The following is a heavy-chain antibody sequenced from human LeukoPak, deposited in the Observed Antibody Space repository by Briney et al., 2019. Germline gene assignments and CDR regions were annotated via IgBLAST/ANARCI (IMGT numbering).Heavy chain of an antibody. CDR2: IAPDGSNK. Sequence: GRSLRLSCGASGFTFRLYFMHWVRQAPGKGLEWVAAIAPDGSNKYYADSVKGRFTISRDNSKNTLYLQMNSLRAEDTAVYYCARYRDGYNYFDYWAREPWSPSPQ. CDR3: ARYRDGYNYFDY. CDR1: GFTFRLYF. D-gene: IGHD5-24*01. J-gene: IGHJ4*02. V-gene: IGHV3-30-3*01.